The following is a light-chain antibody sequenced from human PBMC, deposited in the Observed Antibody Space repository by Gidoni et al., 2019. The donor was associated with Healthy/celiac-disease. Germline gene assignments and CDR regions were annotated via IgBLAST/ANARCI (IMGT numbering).Light chain of an antibody. CDR3: SSYAGSNKVV. J-gene: IGLJ2*01. CDR1: ISDVGGYNY. V-gene: IGLV2-8*01. Sequence: QSALTQPPSASGSPGQSVTISCTGTISDVGGYNYVSWYQQHPGKAPKLMIYEVSKRPSGVPDRFSGSKSGNTASLTVSGLQAEDEADYYCSSYAGSNKVVFGGGTKLTV. CDR2: EVS.